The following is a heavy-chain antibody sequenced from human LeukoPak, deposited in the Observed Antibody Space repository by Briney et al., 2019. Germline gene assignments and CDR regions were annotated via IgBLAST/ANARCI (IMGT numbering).Heavy chain of an antibody. CDR3: AKEIITLVRGIIKAFDI. Sequence: PGGALRLSCAASGFTFSSSAMSWVRQAPGERLEWVSTISGRGDSTYYADSMKGLFTISRDNSKNTLYLQMNTQRAEETAVSYCAKEIITLVRGIIKAFDIWGQGTMVTVYS. J-gene: IGHJ3*02. D-gene: IGHD3-10*01. CDR1: GFTFSSSA. CDR2: ISGRGDST. V-gene: IGHV3-23*01.